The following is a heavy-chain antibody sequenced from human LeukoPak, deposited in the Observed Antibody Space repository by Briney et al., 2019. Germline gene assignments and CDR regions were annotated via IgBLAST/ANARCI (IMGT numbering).Heavy chain of an antibody. J-gene: IGHJ4*02. CDR3: ARHFRGSYPIDY. CDR2: IYYSGST. D-gene: IGHD1-26*01. V-gene: IGHV4-39*01. CDR1: GGSISSSSYY. Sequence: PSETLSLTCTVSGGSISSSSYYWGWIRQPPGKGLEWIGSIYYSGSTYYNPSLKSRVTISVDTSKNQFSLKLSSVTAADTSVYYCARHFRGSYPIDYWGQGTLVAVSS.